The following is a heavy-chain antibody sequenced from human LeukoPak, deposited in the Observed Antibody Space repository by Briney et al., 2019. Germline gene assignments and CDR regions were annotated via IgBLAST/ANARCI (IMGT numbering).Heavy chain of an antibody. D-gene: IGHD6-19*01. CDR3: ARAPSIAVAGTYYYYYGMDV. Sequence: PGGSLRLSCAASGFTFSNAWMSWVRQAPGKGLEWVANIKQDGSEKYYVDSVGGRFTISRDNAKNSLYLQMNSLRAEDTAVYYCARAPSIAVAGTYYYYYGMDVWGQGTTVTVSS. CDR2: IKQDGSEK. J-gene: IGHJ6*02. V-gene: IGHV3-7*03. CDR1: GFTFSNAW.